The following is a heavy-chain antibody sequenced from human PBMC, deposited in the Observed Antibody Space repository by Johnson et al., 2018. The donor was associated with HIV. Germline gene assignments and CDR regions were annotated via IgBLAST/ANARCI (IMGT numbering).Heavy chain of an antibody. CDR2: INSDGSST. J-gene: IGHJ3*01. CDR3: AREPGYSSCPGAFDL. V-gene: IGHV3-74*01. D-gene: IGHD6-19*01. CDR1: GFTFSSYW. Sequence: VQLVESGGALVQPGGSLRLSCAASGFTFSSYWMHWVRQAPGKGLVWVSRINSDGSSTSYADSVKGRITISRDNAKNTLYLQMNSLRAEDTAVYYCAREPGYSSCPGAFDLWGQGTMVTVSS.